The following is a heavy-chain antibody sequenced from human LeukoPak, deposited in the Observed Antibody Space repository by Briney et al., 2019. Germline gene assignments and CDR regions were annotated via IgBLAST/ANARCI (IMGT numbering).Heavy chain of an antibody. CDR1: GFTFSSCW. D-gene: IGHD5-24*01. CDR3: ARDLCDSNFDY. CDR2: IKQDGSEK. V-gene: IGHV3-7*03. Sequence: GSLRHSCAASGFTFSSCWMSWVRQAPGKGLEWVANIKQDGSEKYYVDSVKGRFTISRDNAKNSLYLQMNSLRAEDTAVYYCARDLCDSNFDYRGQGTLVTVSS. J-gene: IGHJ4*02.